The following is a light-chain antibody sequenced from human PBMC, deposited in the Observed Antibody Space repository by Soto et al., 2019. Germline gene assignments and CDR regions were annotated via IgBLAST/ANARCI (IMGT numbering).Light chain of an antibody. CDR1: SSSIGAGYD. CDR3: GTWDSSLSAGV. CDR2: GNS. V-gene: IGLV1-40*01. Sequence: QSVLTQPPSVSGAPGQRVTISCTGTSSSIGAGYDVHWYQQFPGTAPKLLIHGNSNRPSGVPDRFSGSKSGTSASLAINGLQAEDEADYYCGTWDSSLSAGVFGGGTQLTVL. J-gene: IGLJ2*01.